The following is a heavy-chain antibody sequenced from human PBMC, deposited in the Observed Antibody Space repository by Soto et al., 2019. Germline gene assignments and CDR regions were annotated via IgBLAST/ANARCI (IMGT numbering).Heavy chain of an antibody. CDR1: GFSFSNYA. J-gene: IGHJ2*01. D-gene: IGHD1-26*01. V-gene: IGHV3-48*01. CDR3: ARDPSRGSYWARYIDL. Sequence: EVQLVESGGGLVQPGGSLRLSCVGSGFSFSNYAMDWVRQAPGKGLEWVSYISLSSSNIHYADSVQGRFTISRDNAKNSMYLQMNGLRAEDTAVYYCARDPSRGSYWARYIDLWGRGTLVTVSS. CDR2: ISLSSSNI.